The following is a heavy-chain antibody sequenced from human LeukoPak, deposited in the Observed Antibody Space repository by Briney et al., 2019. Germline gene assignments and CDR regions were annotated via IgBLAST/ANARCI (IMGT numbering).Heavy chain of an antibody. V-gene: IGHV1-18*01. J-gene: IGHJ6*03. CDR3: ARGGFRFLEWYYYMDV. D-gene: IGHD3-3*01. CDR1: GYTFTSYG. Sequence: ASVKVSCKASGYTFTSYGINWVRQAPGQGLEWMGWISAYNGNTNYAQKLQGRVTMTTDTSTSTAYMELRSLRSDDTAVYYCARGGFRFLEWYYYMDVWGKGTTVTVSS. CDR2: ISAYNGNT.